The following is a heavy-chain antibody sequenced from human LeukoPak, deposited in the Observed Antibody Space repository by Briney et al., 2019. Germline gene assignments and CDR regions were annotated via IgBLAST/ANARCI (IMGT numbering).Heavy chain of an antibody. J-gene: IGHJ4*02. CDR3: ARSRRAGPGAYFDY. V-gene: IGHV3-11*03. Sequence: GGSLRLSCAASGFTFSGEYMSWIRQAPGKGLEGVSYISNSGSYTNYADSVKSRFTISRDNAKNSLYLQMLSLRAEDTAVYYCARSRRAGPGAYFDYWGQGTLITVSS. CDR1: GFTFSGEY. D-gene: IGHD6-19*01. CDR2: ISNSGSYT.